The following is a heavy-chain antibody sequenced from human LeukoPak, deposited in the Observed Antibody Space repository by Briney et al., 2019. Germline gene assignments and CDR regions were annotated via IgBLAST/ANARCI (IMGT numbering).Heavy chain of an antibody. CDR1: GGSISSYY. D-gene: IGHD4-4*01. CDR3: ARARLTPNYSNYFYYYYGMDV. V-gene: IGHV4-59*12. CDR2: IYYSGST. J-gene: IGHJ6*02. Sequence: SETLSLTCTVSGGSISSYYWSWIRQPPGKGLEWIGYIYYSGSTYYNPSLKSRVTISVDTSKDQFSLKLSSVTAADTAVYYCARARLTPNYSNYFYYYYGMDVWGQGTTVTVSS.